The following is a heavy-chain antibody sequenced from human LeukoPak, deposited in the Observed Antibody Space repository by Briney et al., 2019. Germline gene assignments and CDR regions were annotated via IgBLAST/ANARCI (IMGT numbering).Heavy chain of an antibody. D-gene: IGHD3-16*02. J-gene: IGHJ4*02. CDR1: GFTFSSYA. CDR3: AKDPKYDYVWGSYRWRLDY. Sequence: GRSLRLSCAASGFTFSSYAMHWVRQAPGKGLEWVAVISYDGSNKYYADSVKGRFTISRDNSKNTLYLQMNSLRAEDTAVYYCAKDPKYDYVWGSYRWRLDYWGQGTLVTVSS. CDR2: ISYDGSNK. V-gene: IGHV3-30-3*01.